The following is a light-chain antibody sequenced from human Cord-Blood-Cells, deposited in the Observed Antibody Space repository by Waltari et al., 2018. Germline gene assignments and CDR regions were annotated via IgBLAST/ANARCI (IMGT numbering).Light chain of an antibody. Sequence: QSALTQPAPVSGSPGQSITISCTGTSSDAGGYNYVPWYQQHPGKAPKLMIYDVSNRPSGVSNRFSGSKSGNTASLTISGLQAEDEADYYCSSYTSSSTWVFGGGTKLTVL. CDR3: SSYTSSSTWV. CDR1: SSDAGGYNY. V-gene: IGLV2-14*03. CDR2: DVS. J-gene: IGLJ3*02.